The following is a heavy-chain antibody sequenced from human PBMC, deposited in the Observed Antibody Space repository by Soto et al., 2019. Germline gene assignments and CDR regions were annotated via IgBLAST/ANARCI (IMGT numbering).Heavy chain of an antibody. Sequence: EMQVVESGGGLMQPGGSLRLSCAASGFTVSSHYMSWFRQAPGKGLEWVSSSYSGGNTYYADSVKGRFTISRDNFKNTLYLQMNTLRAEDTAVYYCARGYGAGSYFSDYWGHGTLVTVSS. CDR2: SYSGGNT. J-gene: IGHJ4*01. CDR3: ARGYGAGSYFSDY. V-gene: IGHV3-53*01. D-gene: IGHD3-10*01. CDR1: GFTVSSHY.